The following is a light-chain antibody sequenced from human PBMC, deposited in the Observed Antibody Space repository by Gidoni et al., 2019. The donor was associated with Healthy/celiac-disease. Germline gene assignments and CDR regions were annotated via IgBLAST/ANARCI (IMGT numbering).Light chain of an antibody. V-gene: IGLV1-51*02. J-gene: IGLJ3*02. Sequence: QSVLPQPPSVSAAPGQKVTISCSGSSSNIGNNYVSWYQQRPGTAPKLLIYENNKRPSGIPDRFSGAKAGTSATLGITGLQTGDEADYYCGTWDSSLSAGGVFGGGTKLTVL. CDR1: SSNIGNNY. CDR2: ENN. CDR3: GTWDSSLSAGGV.